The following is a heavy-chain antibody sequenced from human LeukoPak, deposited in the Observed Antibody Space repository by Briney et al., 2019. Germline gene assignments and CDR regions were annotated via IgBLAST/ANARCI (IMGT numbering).Heavy chain of an antibody. V-gene: IGHV1-69*13. CDR1: GCAFSSYA. D-gene: IGHD6-13*01. Sequence: SVKVSCKASGCAFSSYAISWVRQAPGQGLEWMGGIIPIFGTANYAQKFQGRVTITADESTSTAYMELSSLRSEDTAVYYCARGPGIAAAGTDYWGQGTLVTVSS. J-gene: IGHJ4*02. CDR2: IIPIFGTA. CDR3: ARGPGIAAAGTDY.